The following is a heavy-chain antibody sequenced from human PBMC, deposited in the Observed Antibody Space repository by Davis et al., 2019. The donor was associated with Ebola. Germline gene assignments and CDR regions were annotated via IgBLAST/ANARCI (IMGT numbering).Heavy chain of an antibody. CDR2: ISYDGSNK. CDR1: GFTFSSYG. J-gene: IGHJ6*03. Sequence: PGGSLRLSCAASGFTFSSYGMHWVRQAPGKGLEWMAVISYDGSNKYYADSVKGRFTISRDNSKNTLYLQMNSLRAEDTAVYYCARAPSRVNKPPYYYYYMDVWGKGTTVTVSS. CDR3: ARAPSRVNKPPYYYYYMDV. V-gene: IGHV3-30*03. D-gene: IGHD2/OR15-2a*01.